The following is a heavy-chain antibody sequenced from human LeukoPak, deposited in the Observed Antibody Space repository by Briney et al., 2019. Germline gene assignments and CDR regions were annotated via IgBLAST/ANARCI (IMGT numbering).Heavy chain of an antibody. CDR3: ARDGSGSYSPVGAFDI. V-gene: IGHV1-18*01. CDR1: GYTFTSYG. Sequence: ASVKVSCKASGYTFTSYGISWVRQAPGQGLEWMGWISAYNGNTNYAQKLQGRVTMTTDTSTSTAYMELRSLRSDDTAVYYCARDGSGSYSPVGAFDIWGQGTMVTVSS. J-gene: IGHJ3*02. CDR2: ISAYNGNT. D-gene: IGHD1-26*01.